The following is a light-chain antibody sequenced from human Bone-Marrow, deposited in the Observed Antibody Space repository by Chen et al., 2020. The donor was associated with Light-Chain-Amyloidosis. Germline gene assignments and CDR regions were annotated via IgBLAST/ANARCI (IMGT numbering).Light chain of an antibody. V-gene: IGLV3-25*03. J-gene: IGLJ2*01. Sequence: SYELTQPPSGSVSPGKTARITCYGDDLPTKYAYWYQQKPGQAPVLVIHRDTERPSGISERFSGSSSGTTATLTISGVQAEDEADYHCQSADSSGTYEVIFGGGTKLTVL. CDR3: QSADSSGTYEVI. CDR1: DLPTKY. CDR2: RDT.